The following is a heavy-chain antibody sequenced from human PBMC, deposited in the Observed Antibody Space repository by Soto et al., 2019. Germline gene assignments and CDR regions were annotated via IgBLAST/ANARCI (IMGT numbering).Heavy chain of an antibody. D-gene: IGHD3-3*01. CDR3: ARERRGFLEWSSPNNYYYYGMDV. V-gene: IGHV3-7*03. Sequence: GSLRLSFAASGFTFSSYWMSWVRQAPGKGLEWVANIKQDGSEKYYVDSVKGRFTISRDNAKNSLYLQMNSLRAEDTAVYYCARERRGFLEWSSPNNYYYYGMDVWGQGTTVTVSS. CDR1: GFTFSSYW. CDR2: IKQDGSEK. J-gene: IGHJ6*02.